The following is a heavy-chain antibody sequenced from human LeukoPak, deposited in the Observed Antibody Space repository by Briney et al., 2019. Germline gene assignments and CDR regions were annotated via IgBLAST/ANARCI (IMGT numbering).Heavy chain of an antibody. CDR3: AKETAYSSSWFDY. CDR1: GFTFSSYG. J-gene: IGHJ5*01. V-gene: IGHV3-30*18. CDR2: ISYDGSNK. Sequence: GGSLRLSCAASGFTFSSYGMHWVRQAPGKGLEWVAVISYDGSNKYYADSVKGRFTISRDNSKNTLYLQMNSLRAEDTAVYYCAKETAYSSSWFDYWGQGTLVTVPS. D-gene: IGHD6-13*01.